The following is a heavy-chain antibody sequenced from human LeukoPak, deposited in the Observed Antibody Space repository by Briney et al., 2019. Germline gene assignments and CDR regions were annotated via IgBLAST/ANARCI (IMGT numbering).Heavy chain of an antibody. Sequence: GASVKVSCKASGYTFTSYDINWVRQATGQGLEWMGWMNPNSGNTGYAQKLQGRVTMTTDTSTSTAYMELRSLRSDDTAVYYCARARGYNWNDGAHGAFDIWGQGTMVTVSS. CDR3: ARARGYNWNDGAHGAFDI. D-gene: IGHD1-1*01. CDR2: MNPNSGNT. CDR1: GYTFTSYD. V-gene: IGHV1-8*02. J-gene: IGHJ3*02.